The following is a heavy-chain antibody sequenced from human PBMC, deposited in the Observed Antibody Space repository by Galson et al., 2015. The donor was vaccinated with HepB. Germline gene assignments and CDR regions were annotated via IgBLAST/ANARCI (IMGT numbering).Heavy chain of an antibody. CDR2: IYYSGST. D-gene: IGHD1-26*01. CDR1: GGSISSYY. Sequence: SETLSLTCTVSGGSISSYYWSWIRQPPGKGLEWIGYIYYSGSTNYNPSLKSRVTLSVDTSKNQFSLKLSSVTAADTAVYYCARTSESYRRLAFDIWGQGTMVTVSS. CDR3: ARTSESYRRLAFDI. J-gene: IGHJ3*02. V-gene: IGHV4-59*01.